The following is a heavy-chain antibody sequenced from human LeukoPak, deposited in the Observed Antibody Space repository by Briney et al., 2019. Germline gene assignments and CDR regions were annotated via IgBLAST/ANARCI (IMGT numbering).Heavy chain of an antibody. CDR2: IYYSGST. V-gene: IGHV4-59*12. CDR3: ARGWGSGAFDI. Sequence: SETLPLTCTVSGGSISSYYWSWIRQPPGKGLEWIGYIYYSGSTNYNPSLKSRVTISVDTSKNQFSLKLSSVTAADTAVYYCARGWGSGAFDIWGQGTMVTVSS. J-gene: IGHJ3*02. D-gene: IGHD3-10*01. CDR1: GGSISSYY.